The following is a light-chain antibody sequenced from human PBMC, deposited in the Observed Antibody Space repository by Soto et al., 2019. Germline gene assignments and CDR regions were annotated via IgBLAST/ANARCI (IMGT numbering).Light chain of an antibody. Sequence: AIQMSQSPSSLSASVGDRVTITCRARQGIRNDLGWYQQKPGKSPKLLNYAASSLQSGVPSRFSYSRSSTVSTLTISSLQPEDFATYYCIHDYNYPLTFVGGTKVYIK. CDR3: IHDYNYPLT. J-gene: IGKJ4*01. CDR1: QGIRND. CDR2: AAS. V-gene: IGKV1-6*01.